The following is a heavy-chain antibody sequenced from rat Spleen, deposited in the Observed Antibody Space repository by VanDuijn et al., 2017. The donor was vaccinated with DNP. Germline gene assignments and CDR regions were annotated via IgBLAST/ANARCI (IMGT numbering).Heavy chain of an antibody. CDR3: ARERAGVDY. CDR2: INKDSSIR. J-gene: IGHJ2*01. D-gene: IGHD1-2*01. V-gene: IGHV4-2*01. CDR1: GFTFNKYW. Sequence: EVQLMESGGDLVQPGRSLKVSCVVSGFTFNKYWMTWIRQVPGKGLEWIGEINKDSSIRNYTPSLKDKFTISRDNAQNTLYLQMNKLGSEDTAIYYCARERAGVDYWGQGVKVTVSS.